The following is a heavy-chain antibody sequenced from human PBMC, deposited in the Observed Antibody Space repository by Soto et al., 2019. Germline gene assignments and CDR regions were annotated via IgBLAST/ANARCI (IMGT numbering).Heavy chain of an antibody. D-gene: IGHD3-10*01. CDR1: GFTFSSYA. Sequence: GGSLRLSCAASGFTFSSYAMSWVRQAPGKGLECVSAISGSGGSTYYADSVKGRFAISRDNSKYTLYLQRHSRRAEDTAVYYCTKVRGYAFDIWGQGTMVTVSS. CDR2: ISGSGGST. V-gene: IGHV3-23*01. CDR3: TKVRGYAFDI. J-gene: IGHJ3*02.